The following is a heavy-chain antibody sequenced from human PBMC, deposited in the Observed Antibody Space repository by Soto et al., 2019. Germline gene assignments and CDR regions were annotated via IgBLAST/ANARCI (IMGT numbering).Heavy chain of an antibody. CDR3: AREETRYCSGGSCYGYFDY. D-gene: IGHD2-15*01. J-gene: IGHJ4*02. CDR2: TYYRSKWYN. Sequence: PSQTLSLTCVISGDSVSSNSAAWNWIRQSPSRGLEWLGRTYYRSKWYNDYEESVKSRITINPDTSKNYFSLQLNSVTPEDTAVYYFAREETRYCSGGSCYGYFDYWGQGTLVTVSS. V-gene: IGHV6-1*01. CDR1: GDSVSSNSAA.